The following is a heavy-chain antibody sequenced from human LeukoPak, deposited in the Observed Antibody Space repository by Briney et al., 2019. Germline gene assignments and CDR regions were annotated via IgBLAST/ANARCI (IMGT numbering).Heavy chain of an antibody. CDR2: ISSGGNAI. Sequence: PGGSLRLSCAASGFTFSDYYMSWIRQAPGKGLEWISYISSGGNAILYTDSVQGRFTTSRDNAKDSLSLQMSSLRDDDTAVYYCVRGSRWLQYAFDYWGQGILVTVSS. V-gene: IGHV3-11*04. J-gene: IGHJ4*02. D-gene: IGHD5-24*01. CDR1: GFTFSDYY. CDR3: VRGSRWLQYAFDY.